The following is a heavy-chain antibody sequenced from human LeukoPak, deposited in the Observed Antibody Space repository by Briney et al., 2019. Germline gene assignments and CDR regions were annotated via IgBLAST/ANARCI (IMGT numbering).Heavy chain of an antibody. Sequence: PGGSLRLSCAASGFTFSSYGMHWVRQAPGEGLEWVAFIRYDGSNKYYADSVKGRFTISRDNSKNTLYLQMNSLRAEDTAVYYCAKDMTTATGFVDYWGQGTLVTVFS. CDR2: IRYDGSNK. CDR3: AKDMTTATGFVDY. J-gene: IGHJ4*02. V-gene: IGHV3-30*02. D-gene: IGHD4-17*01. CDR1: GFTFSSYG.